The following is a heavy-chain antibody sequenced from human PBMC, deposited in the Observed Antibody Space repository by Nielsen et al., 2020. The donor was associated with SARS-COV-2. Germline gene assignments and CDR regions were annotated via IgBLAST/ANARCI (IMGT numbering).Heavy chain of an antibody. J-gene: IGHJ5*02. CDR2: IYYSGST. Sequence: SETLSLTCTVSGGSISSSSYYWGWIRQPPGKGLEWIGSIYYSGSTYYNPSLKSRVTISVDTSKNQFSLKLSSVTAADTAVYYCARLHNFDWLLESRNWFDPWGQGTLVTVSS. V-gene: IGHV4-39*01. CDR3: ARLHNFDWLLESRNWFDP. CDR1: GGSISSSSYY. D-gene: IGHD3-9*01.